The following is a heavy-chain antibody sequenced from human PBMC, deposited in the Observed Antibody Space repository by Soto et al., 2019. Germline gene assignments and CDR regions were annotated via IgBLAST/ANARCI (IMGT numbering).Heavy chain of an antibody. CDR2: ISGGGVGT. CDR1: GLIFSTYA. CDR3: ANGYCSDGSCFPEYLHH. Sequence: GGSLRLSCAASGLIFSTYAMSWVRQAPGKGLEWVSTISGGGVGTYYADSVKGRFTISRDNSQNTLYLQMNSLRDEDTAVYYCANGYCSDGSCFPEYLHHWGQGTQVTVSS. V-gene: IGHV3-23*01. D-gene: IGHD2-15*01. J-gene: IGHJ1*01.